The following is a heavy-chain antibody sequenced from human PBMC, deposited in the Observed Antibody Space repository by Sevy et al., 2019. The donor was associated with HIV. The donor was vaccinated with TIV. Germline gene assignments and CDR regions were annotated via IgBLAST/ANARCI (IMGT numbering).Heavy chain of an antibody. D-gene: IGHD5-12*01. CDR2: IKSKIDGGAI. J-gene: IGHJ6*02. CDR1: GFTFSSAW. CDR3: ITDPGYMGYDEVVINYYYYGMDV. Sequence: GGSLRLSCAASGFTFSSAWMSWVRQAPGKGLEWVGRIKSKIDGGAIDYAAPVKSRFSISREDSKITVYLQMNSLKTEDTAVYYCITDPGYMGYDEVVINYYYYGMDVWGQGTTVTVSS. V-gene: IGHV3-15*01.